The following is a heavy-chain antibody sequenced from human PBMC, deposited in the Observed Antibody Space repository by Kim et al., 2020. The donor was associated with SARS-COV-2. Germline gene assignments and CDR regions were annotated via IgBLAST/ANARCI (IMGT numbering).Heavy chain of an antibody. CDR3: SQLLSSWAFDP. CDR2: IHYSGTT. V-gene: IGHV4-59*13. D-gene: IGHD3-3*02. CDR1: SGSISAYY. J-gene: IGHJ5*02. Sequence: SETLSLTCPASSGSISAYYWSWVRQSPGKELEWIGYIHYSGTTTYNPSHESRATISVDTAKNQFSLKLTSVTSAYTGVYYSSQLLSSWAFDPWGQG.